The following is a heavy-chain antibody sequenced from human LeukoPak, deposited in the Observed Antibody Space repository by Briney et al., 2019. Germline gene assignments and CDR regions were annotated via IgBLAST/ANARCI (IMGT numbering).Heavy chain of an antibody. J-gene: IGHJ4*02. D-gene: IGHD5-18*01. Sequence: GRALGLSCGAAGVTFSSDGKHRVRQAPGKGLERVAVIWYDGSNKYYADSVKGRFTISRDNSKNTLYLQMNSLRAEDTAVYYCARDGGYSYEYYFDYWGQGTLVTVSS. V-gene: IGHV3-33*01. CDR1: GVTFSSDG. CDR2: IWYDGSNK. CDR3: ARDGGYSYEYYFDY.